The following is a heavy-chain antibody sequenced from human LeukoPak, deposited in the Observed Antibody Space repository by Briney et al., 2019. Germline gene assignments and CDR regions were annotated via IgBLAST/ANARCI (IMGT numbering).Heavy chain of an antibody. D-gene: IGHD1-26*01. Sequence: ASVKVSCKASGYTFTSYGISWVRQAPGQGLDWVGWISAYNGNTNYAQKLQGRVTMTTDTSTSTAYMELRSLRSDDTAVYYCARRAYLAGAYYFDYWGQGTLVTVSS. CDR2: ISAYNGNT. J-gene: IGHJ4*02. CDR3: ARRAYLAGAYYFDY. CDR1: GYTFTSYG. V-gene: IGHV1-18*01.